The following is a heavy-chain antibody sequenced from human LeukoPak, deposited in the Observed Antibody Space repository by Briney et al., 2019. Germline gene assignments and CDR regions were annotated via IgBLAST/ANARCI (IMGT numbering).Heavy chain of an antibody. CDR3: ARGVSSWFGGVRYYYYGMDV. D-gene: IGHD6-13*01. Sequence: GESLKISCKGSGYSFTSYWIGWVRQMPGKGLEWMGIIYPGDSDTSYSPSFQGQVTISADKSISTASLQWSSLKASDTAMYYCARGVSSWFGGVRYYYYGMDVWGKGTTVTVSP. V-gene: IGHV5-51*01. J-gene: IGHJ6*04. CDR1: GYSFTSYW. CDR2: IYPGDSDT.